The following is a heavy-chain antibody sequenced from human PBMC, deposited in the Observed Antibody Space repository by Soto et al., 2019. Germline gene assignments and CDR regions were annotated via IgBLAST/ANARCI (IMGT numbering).Heavy chain of an antibody. Sequence: PSETLSLTCTVSGGSISSGGYYWSWIRQHPGKGLEWIGYIYYSGSTYYNPSLKSRVTISVDTSKNQFSLKLSSVTAADTAVYYCAADLEPDYDILTGYLLGVNYWGQGTLVTVSS. CDR2: IYYSGST. J-gene: IGHJ4*02. V-gene: IGHV4-31*03. CDR3: AADLEPDYDILTGYLLGVNY. D-gene: IGHD3-9*01. CDR1: GGSISSGGYY.